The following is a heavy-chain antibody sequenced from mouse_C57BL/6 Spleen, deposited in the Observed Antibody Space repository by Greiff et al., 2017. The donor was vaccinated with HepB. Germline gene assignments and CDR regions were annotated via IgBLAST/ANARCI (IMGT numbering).Heavy chain of an antibody. Sequence: VKLQQPGAELVKPGASVKLSCKASGYTFTSYWMHWVKQRPGQGLEWIGMIHPNSGSTNYNEKFKSKATLTVDKSSSTAYMQLSSLTSEDSAVYYCARVGDYDGYFDVWGTGTTVTVSS. J-gene: IGHJ1*03. D-gene: IGHD2-4*01. CDR1: GYTFTSYW. CDR2: IHPNSGST. V-gene: IGHV1-64*01. CDR3: ARVGDYDGYFDV.